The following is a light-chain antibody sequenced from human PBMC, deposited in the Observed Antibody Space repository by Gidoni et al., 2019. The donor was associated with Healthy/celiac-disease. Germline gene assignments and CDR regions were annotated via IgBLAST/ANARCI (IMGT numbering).Light chain of an antibody. CDR2: DAS. V-gene: IGKV3-11*01. Sequence: EIVLTHPPATLSLPPGERAILSCTASQRISSYLAWYQQKPGQAPRLLNYDASNRATGIPARFSGSGSGTDFTLTISSLEPEVFAVYCCQQRNNWPLTFGGGTKVEIK. CDR3: QQRNNWPLT. J-gene: IGKJ4*01. CDR1: QRISSY.